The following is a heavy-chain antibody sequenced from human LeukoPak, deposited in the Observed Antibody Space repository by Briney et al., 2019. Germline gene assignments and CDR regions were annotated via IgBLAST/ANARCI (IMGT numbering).Heavy chain of an antibody. CDR3: AKEMGLVEGDPDC. J-gene: IGHJ4*02. D-gene: IGHD2-8*02. CDR2: ISSSSSYI. Sequence: SGGSLRLSCAASGFTFSSYSMNWVRQAPGKGLEWVSSISSSSSYIYYADSVKGRFTISRDNSRKTVYLQMNSLRAEDTAVYYCAKEMGLVEGDPDCWGQGTLVTVSS. CDR1: GFTFSSYS. V-gene: IGHV3-21*04.